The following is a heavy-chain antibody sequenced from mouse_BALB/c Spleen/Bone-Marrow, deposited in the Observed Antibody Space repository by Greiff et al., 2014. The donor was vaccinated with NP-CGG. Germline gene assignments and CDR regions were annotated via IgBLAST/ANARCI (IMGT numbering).Heavy chain of an antibody. D-gene: IGHD2-4*01. CDR1: GYTFTDNW. CDR2: IDTSDSYT. V-gene: IGHV1-69*01. CDR3: ARGGHDFSVDY. J-gene: IGHJ4*01. Sequence: VQLQQSGAELGMPGASVKMSCKASGYTFTDNWIYWVKQRPGQGLEWIGAIDTSDSYTNYNQKFMGKASLTVDAYSSTAYVQVSSMTSDDSAVYYCARGGHDFSVDYWGQGTSVTVSS.